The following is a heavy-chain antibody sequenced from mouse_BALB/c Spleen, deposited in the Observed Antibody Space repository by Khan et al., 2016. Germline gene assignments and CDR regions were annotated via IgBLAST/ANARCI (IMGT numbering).Heavy chain of an antibody. Sequence: EVRLQESGPSLVKPSQTLSLTCSVTGYSITSGYWNWIRKFPGNKLEYMGYISYSGSTYYNPSLKSRISITRDTSKNQYYLQLNSVTTEGTATYYCAREGPYCGQLLDDMDYWGQGTSVTVSS. CDR2: ISYSGST. V-gene: IGHV3-8*02. CDR1: GYSITSGY. CDR3: AREGPYCGQLLDDMDY. J-gene: IGHJ4*01. D-gene: IGHD2-10*01.